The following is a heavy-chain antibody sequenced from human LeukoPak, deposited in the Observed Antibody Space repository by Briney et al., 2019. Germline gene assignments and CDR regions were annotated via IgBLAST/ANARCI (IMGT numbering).Heavy chain of an antibody. CDR3: ARGRSYYYGSGSSPFDY. J-gene: IGHJ4*02. V-gene: IGHV4-34*01. D-gene: IGHD3-10*01. CDR1: GGSFSGYY. CDR2: INHSGST. Sequence: SETLSLTCAVHGGSFSGYYWSWIRQPPGKGLEWSGEINHSGSTNYNPSLKSRVTISVDTSKNQFSLKLSSVTAADTAVYYCARGRSYYYGSGSSPFDYWGQGTLVTVSS.